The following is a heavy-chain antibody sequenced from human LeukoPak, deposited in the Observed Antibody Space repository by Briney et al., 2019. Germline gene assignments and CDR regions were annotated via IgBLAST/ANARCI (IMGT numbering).Heavy chain of an antibody. Sequence: ASVKVSCKASGYTFTAYYIHWVRQAPGPGLEWMGWINPNSGDTNYAQKFQGRVTLTRDTSINTAYMELSRLTSDDTAVYYCARGLATANSRYFDYWGQGTLVTVSS. CDR2: INPNSGDT. D-gene: IGHD5-12*01. J-gene: IGHJ4*02. V-gene: IGHV1-2*02. CDR3: ARGLATANSRYFDY. CDR1: GYTFTAYY.